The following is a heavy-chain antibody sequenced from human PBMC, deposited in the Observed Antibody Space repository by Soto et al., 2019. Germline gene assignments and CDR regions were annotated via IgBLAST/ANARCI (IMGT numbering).Heavy chain of an antibody. CDR3: AREEFGSGWYPFDY. CDR2: ISAYNGNT. V-gene: IGHV1-18*01. Sequence: QVQLVQSGAEVKKPGASVKVSCKASGYTFTSYGISWVRQAPGQGLEWMGWISAYNGNTNYAQKLQGRVTMTTDTSSSTAYIELRSLGSDDTAVYYCAREEFGSGWYPFDYWGQGTLVTVSS. CDR1: GYTFTSYG. D-gene: IGHD6-19*01. J-gene: IGHJ4*02.